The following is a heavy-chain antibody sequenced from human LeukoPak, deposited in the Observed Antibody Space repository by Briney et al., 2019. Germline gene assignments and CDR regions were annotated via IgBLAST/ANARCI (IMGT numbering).Heavy chain of an antibody. CDR1: GGSISSGDYY. Sequence: PSETLSLTCTVSGGSISSGDYYWSWIRQPPGKGLEWIGNINYSGSTYYNPSLRSRVSISVDTSKNQFSLKVTSVTAADTAVYYCARSGGVEGMDVWGQGTRSPSP. J-gene: IGHJ6*02. D-gene: IGHD3-10*01. CDR3: ARSGGVEGMDV. CDR2: INYSGST. V-gene: IGHV4-30-4*01.